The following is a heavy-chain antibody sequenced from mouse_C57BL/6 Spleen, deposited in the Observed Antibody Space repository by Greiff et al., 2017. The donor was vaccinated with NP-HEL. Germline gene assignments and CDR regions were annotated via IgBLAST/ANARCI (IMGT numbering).Heavy chain of an antibody. V-gene: IGHV1-80*01. Sequence: QVQLQQSGAELVKPGASVKISCKASGYAFSSYWMNWVKQRPGKGLEWIGLIYPGDGDTNYNGKFKGKDTLTADKSSSTSYMQLSSLTSEDSAVDFCARWTTVVAGFDYWGQGTTLTVSS. D-gene: IGHD1-1*01. J-gene: IGHJ2*01. CDR2: IYPGDGDT. CDR1: GYAFSSYW. CDR3: ARWTTVVAGFDY.